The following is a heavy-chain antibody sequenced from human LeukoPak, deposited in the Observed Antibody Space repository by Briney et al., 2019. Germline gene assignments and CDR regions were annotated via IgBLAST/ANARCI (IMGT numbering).Heavy chain of an antibody. J-gene: IGHJ5*02. CDR2: IYYSGST. Sequence: PSETLSLTCTVSGGSISSYYWSWLRQPPGKGLEWIGYIYYSGSTNYNPSLTSRVTISVDTSKNQFSLKLSSVTAADTAVYYCARRKRSSGWSNWFDPWGQGTLVIVSS. CDR1: GGSISSYY. CDR3: ARRKRSSGWSNWFDP. V-gene: IGHV4-59*08. D-gene: IGHD6-19*01.